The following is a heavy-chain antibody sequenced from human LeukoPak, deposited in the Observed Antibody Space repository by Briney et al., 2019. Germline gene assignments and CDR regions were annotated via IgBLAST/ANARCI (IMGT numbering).Heavy chain of an antibody. V-gene: IGHV4-4*02. CDR2: IYHSGST. CDR3: ARVRGTMVRGVIDYGMDV. D-gene: IGHD3-10*01. J-gene: IGHJ6*02. CDR1: GGSISSSNW. Sequence: SETLSLTCAVSGGSISSSNWWSWVRQPPGKGLEWIGEIYHSGSTYYNPSLKSRVTISADRSKNQFSLKLSSVTAADTAVYYCARVRGTMVRGVIDYGMDVWGQGTTVTVSS.